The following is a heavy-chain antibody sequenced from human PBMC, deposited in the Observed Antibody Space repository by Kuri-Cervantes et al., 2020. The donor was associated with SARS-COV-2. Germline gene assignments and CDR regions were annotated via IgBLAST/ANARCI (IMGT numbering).Heavy chain of an antibody. CDR3: AKALRVVVVAATDLFDY. D-gene: IGHD2-15*01. CDR2: ISYDGSNK. J-gene: IGHJ4*02. V-gene: IGHV3-30-3*01. Sequence: LSLTCAASGFTVTTYAMNWVRQAPGKGLEWVGLISYDGSNKYYADSVKGRFTISRDNSKNTLYLQMNSLRAEDTAVYYCAKALRVVVVAATDLFDYWGQGTLVTVSS. CDR1: GFTVTTYA.